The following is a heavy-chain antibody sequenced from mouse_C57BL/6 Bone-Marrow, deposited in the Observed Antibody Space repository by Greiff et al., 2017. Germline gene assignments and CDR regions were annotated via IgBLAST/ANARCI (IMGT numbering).Heavy chain of an antibody. CDR1: GFTFSSYG. V-gene: IGHV5-6*02. CDR3: ARHPFFYY. CDR2: ISSGGSYT. J-gene: IGHJ2*01. Sequence: DVMLVESGGDLVKPGGSLKLSCAASGFTFSSYGMSWVRQTPDKRLEWVAPISSGGSYTYYPDSVKGRFTISRDNAKNTLYLQMSSLKSEDTAMYYCARHPFFYYWGQGTTLTVSS.